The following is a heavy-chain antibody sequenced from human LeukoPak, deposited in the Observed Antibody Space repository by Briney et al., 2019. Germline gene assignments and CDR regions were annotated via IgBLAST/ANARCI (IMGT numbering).Heavy chain of an antibody. CDR2: IYYSGST. J-gene: IGHJ3*02. V-gene: IGHV4-59*01. Sequence: SETLSLTCTVSGGSISSYYWSWIRQPPGKGLEWIGYIYYSGSTNYNPSLKSRVTMSVDTSKNQFSLKLSSVTAADTAVYYCARENTARAFDIWGQGTMVTVSS. D-gene: IGHD5-18*01. CDR3: ARENTARAFDI. CDR1: GGSISSYY.